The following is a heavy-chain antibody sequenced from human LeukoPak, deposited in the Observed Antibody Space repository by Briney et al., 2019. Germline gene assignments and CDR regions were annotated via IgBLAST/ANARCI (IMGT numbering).Heavy chain of an antibody. CDR1: GFNFTNYN. V-gene: IGHV3-21*03. D-gene: IGHD2-2*01. Sequence: GGSLRLSCAASGFNFTNYNMNWVRQAPGKGLEWVSSIHSSSGSIYYADSLKGRFTISRDNAKNSLYLQMNSLRAEDTAVYYCITLIWSSRTSWYADYWGQGTLVTV. CDR2: IHSSSGSI. CDR3: ITLIWSSRTSWYADY. J-gene: IGHJ4*02.